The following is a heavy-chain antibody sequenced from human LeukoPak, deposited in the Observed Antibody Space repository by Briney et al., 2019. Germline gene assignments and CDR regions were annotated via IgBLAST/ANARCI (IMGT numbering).Heavy chain of an antibody. Sequence: PGRSLRLSCAASGFTFSSYGMHWVRQAPGKGLEWVAFIRYDGSNKYYADSVKGRFTISRDNSKNTLYLQMNSLRAEDTAVYYCARLLAGSGYARDAFDIWGQGTMVTVSS. CDR3: ARLLAGSGYARDAFDI. J-gene: IGHJ3*02. CDR1: GFTFSSYG. CDR2: IRYDGSNK. D-gene: IGHD3-22*01. V-gene: IGHV3-30*02.